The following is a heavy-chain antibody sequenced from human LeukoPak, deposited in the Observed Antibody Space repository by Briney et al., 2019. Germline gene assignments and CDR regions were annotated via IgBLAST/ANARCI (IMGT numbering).Heavy chain of an antibody. CDR3: AREWRGSVDAFDI. D-gene: IGHD3-10*01. Sequence: GGSLRLSCAASGFTFSSYWMHWVRQAPGKGLLWVSLINSDGNNRGYADSVKGRFTISRDNSKNTLYLQMNSLRAEDTAVYYCAREWRGSVDAFDIWGQGTMVTVSS. J-gene: IGHJ3*02. CDR1: GFTFSSYW. CDR2: INSDGNNR. V-gene: IGHV3-74*01.